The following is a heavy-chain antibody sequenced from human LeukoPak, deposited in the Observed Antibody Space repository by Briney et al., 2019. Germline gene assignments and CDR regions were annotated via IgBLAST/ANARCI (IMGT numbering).Heavy chain of an antibody. J-gene: IGHJ4*02. V-gene: IGHV4-31*03. CDR3: ARVLGIDFWSGYSQYYFDY. D-gene: IGHD3-3*01. Sequence: SETLSLTCTVSGGSISSGGYYWSWIRQHPGKGLEWIAQIYYSGSTYYNPSLKSRVTISVDTSKNQFSLKLSSVTAADTAVYYCARVLGIDFWSGYSQYYFDYWGQGTLVTVSS. CDR1: GGSISSGGYY. CDR2: IYYSGST.